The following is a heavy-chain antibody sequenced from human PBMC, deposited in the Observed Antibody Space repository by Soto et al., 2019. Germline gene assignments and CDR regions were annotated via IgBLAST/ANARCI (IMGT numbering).Heavy chain of an antibody. CDR2: INPNSGGT. CDR3: ARPYSSQYNWFDP. J-gene: IGHJ5*02. V-gene: IGHV1-2*02. CDR1: GYTFTGYY. Sequence: ASVKVSCKASGYTFTGYYMHWVRQAPGQGLEWMGWINPNSGGTNYAQKFQGRVTMTRDTSISTAYMELSRLRSDDTAVYYCARPYSSQYNWFDPWGQGTLVTVSS. D-gene: IGHD6-13*01.